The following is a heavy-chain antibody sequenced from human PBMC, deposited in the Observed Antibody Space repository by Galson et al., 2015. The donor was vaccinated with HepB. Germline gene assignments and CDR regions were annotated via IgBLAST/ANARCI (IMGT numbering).Heavy chain of an antibody. V-gene: IGHV3-21*01. J-gene: IGHJ4*02. D-gene: IGHD6-19*01. CDR1: GFTFSSYS. CDR3: ARDSLVAGIDY. Sequence: SLRLSCAASGFTFSSYSMNWVRQAPGKGLEWVSSISSSSSYIYYADSVKGRFTTSRDNAKNSLYLQMNSLRAEDTAVYYCARDSLVAGIDYWGQGTLVTVSS. CDR2: ISSSSSYI.